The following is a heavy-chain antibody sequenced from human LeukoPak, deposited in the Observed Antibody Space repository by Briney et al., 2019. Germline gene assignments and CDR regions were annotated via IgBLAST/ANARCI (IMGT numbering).Heavy chain of an antibody. Sequence: GGSLRLSCAASGFTFSSYGMHWVRQAPGKGLEWVTLISYDGNNKYDADAVKGQFTISIDNSKNTLYLQMNSLRAGDTAVYYCARDCTGGTCYDAFDIWGQGTMVTVSS. CDR2: ISYDGNNK. D-gene: IGHD2-15*01. CDR1: GFTFSSYG. J-gene: IGHJ3*02. V-gene: IGHV3-30*03. CDR3: ARDCTGGTCYDAFDI.